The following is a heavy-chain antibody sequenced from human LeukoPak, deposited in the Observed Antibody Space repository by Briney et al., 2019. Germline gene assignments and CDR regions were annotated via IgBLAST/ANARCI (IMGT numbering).Heavy chain of an antibody. V-gene: IGHV3-23*01. J-gene: IGHJ4*02. CDR3: AKEGDYYGSGSQTIN. D-gene: IGHD3-10*01. Sequence: GGSLRLSCAASGFTFSSYAMSWVRQAPGKGLEWVSAISGSGGSTYYADSVKGRFTISRDSSKNTLYLQMKSLRAEDTAVYYCAKEGDYYGSGSQTINWGQGTLVTVSS. CDR1: GFTFSSYA. CDR2: ISGSGGST.